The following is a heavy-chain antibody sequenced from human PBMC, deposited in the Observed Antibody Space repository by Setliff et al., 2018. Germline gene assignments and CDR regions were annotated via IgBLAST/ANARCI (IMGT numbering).Heavy chain of an antibody. J-gene: IGHJ4*02. CDR1: GYIFSSYG. V-gene: IGHV1-18*01. CDR2: ISA. D-gene: IGHD2-15*01. Sequence: ASVKVSCKASGYIFSSYGINWVRQAPGQGLEWMGWISAYARKFQGRVVMTTDTSTNTAYMELRSLRSDDTAIYYCARGPPEFVVAPAEGKFDYWGQGTLVTVSS. CDR3: ARGPPEFVVAPAEGKFDY.